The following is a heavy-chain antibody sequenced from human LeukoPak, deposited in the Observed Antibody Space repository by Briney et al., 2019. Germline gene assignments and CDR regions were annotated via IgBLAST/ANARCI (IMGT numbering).Heavy chain of an antibody. V-gene: IGHV4-34*01. CDR3: ARRLLRGYSGYPPTADGAFDI. CDR2: INHSGST. J-gene: IGHJ3*02. CDR1: GGSFSGYY. Sequence: PSETLSLTCAVYGGSFSGYYWSWIRQPPGKGLEWIGEINHSGSTNYNPSLKSRVTISVDTSKNQFSLKLSSVTAADTAAYYCARRLLRGYSGYPPTADGAFDIWGQGTMVTVSS. D-gene: IGHD5-12*01.